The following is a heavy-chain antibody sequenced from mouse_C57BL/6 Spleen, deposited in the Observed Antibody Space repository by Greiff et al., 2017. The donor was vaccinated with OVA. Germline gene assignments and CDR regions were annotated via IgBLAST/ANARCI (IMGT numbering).Heavy chain of an antibody. Sequence: QVQLQQPGAELVMPGASVKLSCKASGYTFTSYWMHWVKQRPGQGLEWIGEIDPSDSYTNYNQKFKGKSTLTVDKSSSTAYMQLSSLTSEDSAVYYCARSLDSSGYYFDYWGQGTTLTVSS. J-gene: IGHJ2*01. CDR1: GYTFTSYW. CDR2: IDPSDSYT. V-gene: IGHV1-69*01. CDR3: ARSLDSSGYYFDY. D-gene: IGHD3-2*02.